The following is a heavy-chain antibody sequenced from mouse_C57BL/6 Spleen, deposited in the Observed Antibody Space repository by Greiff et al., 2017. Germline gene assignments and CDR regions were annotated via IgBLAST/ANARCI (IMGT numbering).Heavy chain of an antibody. Sequence: VQLQQSGAELVRPGASVTLSCKASGYTFTDYEMHWVKQTPVHGLEWIGAIDPETGGTAYNQKFKGKAILTADKSSSTAYMELRSLTSEDSAVYYCTRSALLGYFDYWGQGTTLTVSS. CDR1: GYTFTDYE. J-gene: IGHJ2*01. D-gene: IGHD1-2*01. CDR2: IDPETGGT. V-gene: IGHV1-15*01. CDR3: TRSALLGYFDY.